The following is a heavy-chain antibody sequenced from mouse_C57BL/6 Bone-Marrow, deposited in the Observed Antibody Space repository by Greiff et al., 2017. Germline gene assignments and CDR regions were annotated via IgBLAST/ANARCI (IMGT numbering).Heavy chain of an antibody. CDR3: GRGRYYYCGFDY. Sequence: QVQLKESGPELVKPGASVKISCKASGYAFSSSWMNWVKQRPGKGLEWIGRIYPGGGDTNYNGKFKGKATLTADNSSSTAYMQLSSLTSEDSAVYCGGRGRYYYCGFDYWGQGTTLTVSA. J-gene: IGHJ2*01. CDR2: IYPGGGDT. CDR1: GYAFSSSW. V-gene: IGHV1-82*01. D-gene: IGHD1-1*01.